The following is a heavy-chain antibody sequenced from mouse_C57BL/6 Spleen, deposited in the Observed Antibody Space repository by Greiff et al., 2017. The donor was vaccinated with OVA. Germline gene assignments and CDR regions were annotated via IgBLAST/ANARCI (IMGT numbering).Heavy chain of an antibody. D-gene: IGHD4-1*01. CDR3: ARLTGTDFDY. J-gene: IGHJ2*01. CDR2: IYPGSGNT. Sequence: VQLQQSGPELVKPGASVKISCKASGYTFTDYYINWVKQRPGQGLEWIGGIYPGSGNTKYNEKFKGKATLTVDTSSSTAYMQLSSLTSEDSAVYFCARLTGTDFDYWGQGTTLTVSS. CDR1: GYTFTDYY. V-gene: IGHV1-84*01.